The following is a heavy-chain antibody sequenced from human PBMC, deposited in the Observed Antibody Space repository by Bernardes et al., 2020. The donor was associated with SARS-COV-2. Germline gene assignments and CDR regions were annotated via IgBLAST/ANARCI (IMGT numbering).Heavy chain of an antibody. CDR2: INPNSGGT. CDR3: ASLLPFQDYYGSGSYYAVVGKYGMDV. CDR1: GYTFTGYY. J-gene: IGHJ6*02. V-gene: IGHV1-2*02. D-gene: IGHD3-10*01. Sequence: ASVKVSCKASGYTFTGYYMHWVRQAPGQGLEWMGWINPNSGGTNYAQKVQGRVTMTRDTSISTAYMELSRLRSDDTAVYYCASLLPFQDYYGSGSYYAVVGKYGMDVWGQGTTVTVSS.